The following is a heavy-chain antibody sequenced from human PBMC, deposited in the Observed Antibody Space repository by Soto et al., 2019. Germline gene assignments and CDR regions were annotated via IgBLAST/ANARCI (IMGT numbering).Heavy chain of an antibody. Sequence: GGSLRLSCAASGFTFSSYNMNWVRQAPGKGLEWISYISSSNSAIYYADSVKGRFTISRDNAKNSLYLQMNSLRDEDTAVYYRASRKALDTWGQGTMATVS. CDR1: GFTFSSYN. V-gene: IGHV3-48*02. J-gene: IGHJ3*01. D-gene: IGHD5-18*01. CDR2: ISSSNSAI. CDR3: ASRKALDT.